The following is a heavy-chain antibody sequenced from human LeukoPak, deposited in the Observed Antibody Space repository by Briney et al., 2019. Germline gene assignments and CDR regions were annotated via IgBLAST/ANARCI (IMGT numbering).Heavy chain of an antibody. CDR3: ARENPGTIFGVVQYGMTS. V-gene: IGHV3-48*03. CDR2: ISSSGSTI. CDR1: GFTFSSYE. D-gene: IGHD3-3*01. Sequence: GGSLRLSCAASGFTFSSYEMNWVRQAPGNGLEWVSYISSSGSTIYYADSVKGRFTISRDNAKNSLYLQMNSLRAEDTAVYYCARENPGTIFGVVQYGMTSGAKGPRSPSP. J-gene: IGHJ6*02.